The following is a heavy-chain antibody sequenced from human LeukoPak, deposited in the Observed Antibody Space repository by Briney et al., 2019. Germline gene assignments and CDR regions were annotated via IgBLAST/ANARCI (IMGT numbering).Heavy chain of an antibody. D-gene: IGHD3-10*01. Sequence: GESLVISFKGSGYIFTSYWISWVRQMPGKGLEWMGRIDPSDSYTNYSPSFQGHVTISADKSISTAYLQWSSLKASDTAMYYCASYGSGVAFDYWGQGTLVTVSS. CDR3: ASYGSGVAFDY. CDR2: IDPSDSYT. J-gene: IGHJ4*02. V-gene: IGHV5-10-1*01. CDR1: GYIFTSYW.